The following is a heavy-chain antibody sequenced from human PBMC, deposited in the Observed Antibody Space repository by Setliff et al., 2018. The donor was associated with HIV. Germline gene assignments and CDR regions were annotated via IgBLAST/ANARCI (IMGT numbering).Heavy chain of an antibody. Sequence: PGGSLRLSCAASGFTFSSYWMHWVRQAPGKGLVWVFGMNTDGSSTRYADSVKGRFTISRDNSKNMLYLQMNNLRADDTAVYYCASPSASYSSSWYAAYWGQGALVTVSS. CDR1: GFTFSSYW. V-gene: IGHV3-74*01. D-gene: IGHD6-13*01. CDR3: ASPSASYSSSWYAAY. CDR2: MNTDGSST. J-gene: IGHJ4*02.